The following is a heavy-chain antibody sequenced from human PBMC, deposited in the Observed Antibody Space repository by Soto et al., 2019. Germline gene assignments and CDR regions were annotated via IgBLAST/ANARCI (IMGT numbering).Heavy chain of an antibody. D-gene: IGHD4-4*01. J-gene: IGHJ3*02. CDR3: ARSRRLGAVTPRLDAFDI. CDR2: ISYDGSNK. V-gene: IGHV3-30-3*01. CDR1: GFTFSSYA. Sequence: QVQLVESGGGVVQPGRSLRLSCAASGFTFSSYAMHWVRQAPGKGLEWVAVISYDGSNKYYADSVKGRFTISRDNSKNTLYLQMNSLRAEDTAVYYCARSRRLGAVTPRLDAFDIWGQGTKVTVSS.